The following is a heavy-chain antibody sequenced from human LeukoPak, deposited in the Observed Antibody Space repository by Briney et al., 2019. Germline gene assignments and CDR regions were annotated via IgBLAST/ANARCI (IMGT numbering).Heavy chain of an antibody. CDR1: GFIFSAYS. V-gene: IGHV3-21*01. D-gene: IGHD2-2*01. Sequence: GGSLRLSCAASGFIFSAYSMNWVRQAPGKGLEWVSSIKSDSSHISYANSVRGRFTISRDNGQNSLYLQINSVRVEDTAVYYCARGVVPAAFDIWGQGTMVTVSS. J-gene: IGHJ3*02. CDR2: IKSDSSHI. CDR3: ARGVVPAAFDI.